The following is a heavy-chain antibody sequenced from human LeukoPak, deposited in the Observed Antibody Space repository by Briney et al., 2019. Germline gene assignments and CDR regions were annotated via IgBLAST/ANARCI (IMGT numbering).Heavy chain of an antibody. Sequence: ASVKVSCKASGGTFSSYAISWVRQAPGQGLEWMGRIIPILGIANYAQKFQGRVTITADKSTSTAYMELSSLRSEDTAVYYCARGLSYGSGSYYLLWGRGTLVTVSS. J-gene: IGHJ4*02. CDR3: ARGLSYGSGSYYLL. CDR2: IIPILGIA. CDR1: GGTFSSYA. D-gene: IGHD3-10*01. V-gene: IGHV1-69*04.